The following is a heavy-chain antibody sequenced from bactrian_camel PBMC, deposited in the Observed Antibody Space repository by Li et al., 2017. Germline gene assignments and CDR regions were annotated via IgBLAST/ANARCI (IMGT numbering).Heavy chain of an antibody. CDR1: GYSISGVC. CDR2: IYVGGDST. D-gene: IGHD6*01. V-gene: IGHV3S40*01. Sequence: VQLVESGGGSVQAGGSLSLSCVDSGYSISGVCMAWFRQAPGKEREAVATIYVGGDSTLYADSVKGRFTISEDTMKNTVSRQMNSLKPLDRGIYYCAAEDLGSRWPEAWKYASSYRYWGQGTQVTVS. CDR3: AAEDLGSRWPEAWKYASSYRY. J-gene: IGHJ4*01.